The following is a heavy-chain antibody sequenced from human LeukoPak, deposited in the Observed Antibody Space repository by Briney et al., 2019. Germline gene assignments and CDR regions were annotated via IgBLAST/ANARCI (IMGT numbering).Heavy chain of an antibody. CDR3: TKDDSSSWYDYFFDY. V-gene: IGHV3-23*01. J-gene: IGHJ4*02. D-gene: IGHD3-22*01. Sequence: GGPLRLSCATSGFAFSSSSMSWVRQAPGKGLEWVTTISDAGGSSWYAEPVKGRFTISRDNSRNSVSLQMSSLRVEDTAIYYCTKDDSSSWYDYFFDYWGQGTLVTVSS. CDR1: GFAFSSSS. CDR2: ISDAGGSS.